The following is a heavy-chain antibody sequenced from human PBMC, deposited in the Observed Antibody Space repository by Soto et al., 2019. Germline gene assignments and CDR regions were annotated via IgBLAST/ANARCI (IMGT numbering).Heavy chain of an antibody. J-gene: IGHJ4*02. CDR1: GYTFTSYG. V-gene: IGHV1-18*01. Sequence: EASVKVSCKASGYTFTSYGISWVRQAPGQGLEWMGWISAYNGNTNYAQKLQGRVTMTTDTSTSTAYMELRSLRSDDTAVYYCASHDSSGYYLNFDYWGQGTLVTVSS. CDR3: ASHDSSGYYLNFDY. D-gene: IGHD3-22*01. CDR2: ISAYNGNT.